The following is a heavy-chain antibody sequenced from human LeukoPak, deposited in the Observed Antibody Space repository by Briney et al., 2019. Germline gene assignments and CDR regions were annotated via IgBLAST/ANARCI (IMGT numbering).Heavy chain of an antibody. CDR3: ARVPRSYYYYYYMDV. V-gene: IGHV4-4*07. J-gene: IGHJ6*03. CDR1: GSSISGYY. CDR2: LHPSGAT. Sequence: SETLSLTCTVSGSSISGYYWNWIRQPAGKGLEWIGRLHPSGATNYNPSLKSRITMSLDTSKNQFSLKLSSVTAADTAVYYCARVPRSYYYYYYMDVWGKGTTVTVSS.